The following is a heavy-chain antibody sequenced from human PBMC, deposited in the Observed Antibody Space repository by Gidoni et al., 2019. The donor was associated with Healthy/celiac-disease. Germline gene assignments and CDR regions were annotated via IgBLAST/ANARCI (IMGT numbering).Heavy chain of an antibody. V-gene: IGHV3-30*18. J-gene: IGHJ4*02. CDR2: IAYDGSNK. Sequence: QVQLVESGGGVVQPGRSLRLSCAASGFTFSSYGMHWVRQAPGKGREWVAVIAYDGSNKYYADSVKGRFTISRDNSKNTLYLQMNSLRAEDTAVYYCAKDPGGESSPLWGQGTLVTVSS. D-gene: IGHD3-16*02. CDR1: GFTFSSYG. CDR3: AKDPGGESSPL.